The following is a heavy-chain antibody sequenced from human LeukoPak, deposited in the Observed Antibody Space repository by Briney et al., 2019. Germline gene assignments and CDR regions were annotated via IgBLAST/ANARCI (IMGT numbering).Heavy chain of an antibody. CDR2: IIPIFGTA. CDR3: ARGVVVGAFDI. V-gene: IGHV1-69*05. D-gene: IGHD3-3*01. J-gene: IGHJ3*02. Sequence: GASVKVSCKASGGTFSSYAISWVRQAPGQGLEWMGGIIPIFGTANYAQKFQGRVTITTDESTSTAYMELSSLRSEDTAVHYCARGVVVGAFDIWGQGTMVTVSS. CDR1: GGTFSSYA.